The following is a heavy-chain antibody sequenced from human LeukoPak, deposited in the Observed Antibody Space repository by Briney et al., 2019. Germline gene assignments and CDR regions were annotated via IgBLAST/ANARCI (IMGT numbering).Heavy chain of an antibody. D-gene: IGHD5-12*01. CDR2: ISAYNGNT. CDR3: ARFHRGYETLDY. Sequence: GASVKVSCKASGYTFTSYGISWVRQAPGQGLEWMGWISAYNGNTNYAQKLQGRVTMTTDTSTSTAYMELSSLRSEDTAVYYCARFHRGYETLDYWGQGTLVTVSS. CDR1: GYTFTSYG. V-gene: IGHV1-18*01. J-gene: IGHJ4*02.